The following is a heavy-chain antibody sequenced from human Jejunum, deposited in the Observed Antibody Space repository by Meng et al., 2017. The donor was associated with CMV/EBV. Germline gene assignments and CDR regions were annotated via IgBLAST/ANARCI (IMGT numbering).Heavy chain of an antibody. D-gene: IGHD3-3*01. CDR2: MTGSGGST. CDR3: GGYYSPPTHYYYHYVMDV. CDR1: FSRTG. V-gene: IGHV3-23*01. Sequence: FSRTGMTWVREGAGRGMEGVAGMTGSGGSTNYADSVKGRLTKDRDNYKKTLYLQMNSLRAEDTAIYYCGGYYSPPTHYYYHYVMDVWGQGTTVTVSS. J-gene: IGHJ6*02.